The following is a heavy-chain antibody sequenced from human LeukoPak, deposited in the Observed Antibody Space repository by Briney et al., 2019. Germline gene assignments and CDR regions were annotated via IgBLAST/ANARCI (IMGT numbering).Heavy chain of an antibody. Sequence: ASVKVSCKASGYTFTGYYMHWVRQAPGQGLEWMGRINPNSGGTNYAQKFQGRVTMTRDTSISTAYMELSRLRSDDTAVYYCARGRYYDSSGSSLAVFDYWGQGTLVTVSS. J-gene: IGHJ4*02. CDR3: ARGRYYDSSGSSLAVFDY. CDR2: INPNSGGT. D-gene: IGHD3-22*01. CDR1: GYTFTGYY. V-gene: IGHV1-2*06.